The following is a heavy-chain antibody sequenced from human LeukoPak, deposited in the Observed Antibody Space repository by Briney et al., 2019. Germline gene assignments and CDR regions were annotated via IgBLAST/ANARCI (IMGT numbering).Heavy chain of an antibody. V-gene: IGHV3-30-3*01. CDR1: GFTFSSYA. D-gene: IGHD2-2*01. Sequence: GGSLRLSCAASGFTFSSYAMHWVRQAPGKGLEWVAVISYDGSNKYYADSVKGRFTISRDNFKNTLYLQMNSLRPEDTAVYYCASGPVPAAYMDVWGKGTRSPSP. CDR3: ASGPVPAAYMDV. J-gene: IGHJ6*03. CDR2: ISYDGSNK.